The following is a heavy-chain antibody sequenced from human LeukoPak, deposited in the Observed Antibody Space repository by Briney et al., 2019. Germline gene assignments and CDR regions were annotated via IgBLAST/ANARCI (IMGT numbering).Heavy chain of an antibody. J-gene: IGHJ4*02. CDR2: IYYSGST. Sequence: SETLSLTCTVSGGSVSSGSYYWSWIRQPPGKGLEWIGYIYYSGSTNYNPSLKSRVTISVDTSKNQFSLKLSSVTAADTAVYYCARGRRRPAARSYYFDYWGQGTLVTVSS. V-gene: IGHV4-61*01. D-gene: IGHD2-2*01. CDR3: ARGRRRPAARSYYFDY. CDR1: GGSVSSGSYY.